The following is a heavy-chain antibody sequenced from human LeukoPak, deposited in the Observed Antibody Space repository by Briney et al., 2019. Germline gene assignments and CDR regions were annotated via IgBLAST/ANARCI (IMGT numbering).Heavy chain of an antibody. CDR1: GFTFSSSW. J-gene: IGHJ4*02. V-gene: IGHV3-7*01. CDR3: ARAQVGNAYSGYDLDY. CDR2: IRQDGSEK. Sequence: GGSLRLSCATSGFTFSSSWMSWVREAPGKGLEWVANIRQDGSEKYYVDSVKGRFTISRDNSKNTLYLQMNSLRAEDTAVYYCARAQVGNAYSGYDLDYWGQGTLVTVPS. D-gene: IGHD5-12*01.